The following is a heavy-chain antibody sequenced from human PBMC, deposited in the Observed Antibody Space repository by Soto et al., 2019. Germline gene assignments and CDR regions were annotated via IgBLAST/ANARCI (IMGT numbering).Heavy chain of an antibody. Sequence: QVQLQESGPGLVKPSQTLSLTCTVSGGSISSGDYYWSWIRQPPGKGLEWIGYIYYSGSTYYNPSLKSRLTISVDTSKNQFSLKLSSVTAADTAVYYCASEAARGVYYYYGMDVWGQGTTVTVSS. CDR1: GGSISSGDYY. V-gene: IGHV4-30-4*01. CDR3: ASEAARGVYYYYGMDV. D-gene: IGHD3-10*01. J-gene: IGHJ6*02. CDR2: IYYSGST.